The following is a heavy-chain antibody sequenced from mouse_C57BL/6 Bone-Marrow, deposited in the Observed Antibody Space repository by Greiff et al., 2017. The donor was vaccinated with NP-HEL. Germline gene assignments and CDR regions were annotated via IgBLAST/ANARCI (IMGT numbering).Heavy chain of an antibody. Sequence: VQGVESGAELAKPGASVKLSCKASGYTFTSYWMHWVKQRPGQGLEWIGYINPSSGYTKYNQKFKDKATLTADKSSSTAYMQLSSLTYEDSAVYYCASDYYGSSGAYWGQGTLVTVSA. CDR1: GYTFTSYW. CDR2: INPSSGYT. J-gene: IGHJ3*01. V-gene: IGHV1-7*01. D-gene: IGHD1-1*01. CDR3: ASDYYGSSGAY.